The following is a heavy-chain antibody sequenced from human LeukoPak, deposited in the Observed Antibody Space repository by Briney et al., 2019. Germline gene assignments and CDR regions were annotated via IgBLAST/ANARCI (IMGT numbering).Heavy chain of an antibody. Sequence: GESLKISCKGSGYSFPNYWIGWVRQMPGQGLEWMGIIYPADSDTRYSPAFQGQVTISADKSINTAYLQWASLKASDTAMYYCARRGTGTTFGAFDIWGQGTMVTVSS. V-gene: IGHV5-51*01. J-gene: IGHJ3*02. CDR3: ARRGTGTTFGAFDI. CDR1: GYSFPNYW. CDR2: IYPADSDT. D-gene: IGHD1-1*01.